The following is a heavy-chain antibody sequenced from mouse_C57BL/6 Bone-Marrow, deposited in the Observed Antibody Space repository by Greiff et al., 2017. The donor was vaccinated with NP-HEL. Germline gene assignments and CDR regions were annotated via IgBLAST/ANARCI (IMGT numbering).Heavy chain of an antibody. CDR2: IRLKSDNYAT. D-gene: IGHD4-1*01. CDR3: TAKLGLDWYFDV. CDR1: GFTFSNYW. V-gene: IGHV6-3*01. Sequence: EVKLVESGGGLVQPGGSMKLSCVASGFTFSNYWMNWVRQSPEKGLEWVAQIRLKSDNYATHYAESVKGRFTISRDDSKSSVYLQMNNLRAEDTGIYYCTAKLGLDWYFDVWGTGTTVTVSS. J-gene: IGHJ1*03.